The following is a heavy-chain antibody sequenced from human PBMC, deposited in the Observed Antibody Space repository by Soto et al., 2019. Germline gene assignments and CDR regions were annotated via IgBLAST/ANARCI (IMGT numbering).Heavy chain of an antibody. CDR2: ISYDGSNK. J-gene: IGHJ4*02. Sequence: GGSLRLSCAASGFTFSSYGMHWVRQAPGKGLEWVAVISYDGSNKYYADSVKGRFTISRDNSKNTLYLQMNSLRAEDTAVYYCAKDKQWLSYFDYWGQGTLVTVSS. CDR1: GFTFSSYG. CDR3: AKDKQWLSYFDY. D-gene: IGHD6-19*01. V-gene: IGHV3-30*18.